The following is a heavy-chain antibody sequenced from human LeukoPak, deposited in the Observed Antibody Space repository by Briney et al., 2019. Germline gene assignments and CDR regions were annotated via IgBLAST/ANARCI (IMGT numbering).Heavy chain of an antibody. Sequence: GGSLRLSWAPSGFTFDDYAMHWVRQAPGKGLEWVSGINWNSDSIDYADSVKGRFTISRDNAKSSLYLQMNSLRAEDTAVYYCVRGGYRGFDYEYWGQGTLVTVSS. V-gene: IGHV3-9*01. CDR2: INWNSDSI. D-gene: IGHD5-12*01. CDR3: VRGGYRGFDYEY. J-gene: IGHJ4*02. CDR1: GFTFDDYA.